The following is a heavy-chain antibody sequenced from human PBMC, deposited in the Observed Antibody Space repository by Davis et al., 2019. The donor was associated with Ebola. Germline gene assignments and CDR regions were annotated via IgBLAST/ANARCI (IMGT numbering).Heavy chain of an antibody. CDR1: GYTFTRSS. CDR2: INTNTGNP. J-gene: IGHJ4*02. D-gene: IGHD6-19*01. Sequence: ASVKVSCKASGYTFTRSSMIWVRQAPGQGLEWMGWINTNTGNPTYAQGFTGRFVFSLDTSVSTAYLQISSLKAEDTAVYYCARGRAVADYWGQGTLVTVSS. CDR3: ARGRAVADY. V-gene: IGHV7-4-1*02.